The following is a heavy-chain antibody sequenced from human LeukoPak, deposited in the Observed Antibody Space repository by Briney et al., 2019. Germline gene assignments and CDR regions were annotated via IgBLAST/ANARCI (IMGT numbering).Heavy chain of an antibody. CDR3: ARTLRYYFDY. J-gene: IGHJ4*02. CDR1: GYSISSGYY. V-gene: IGHV4-38-2*02. CDR2: IYHSGST. D-gene: IGHD4-17*01. Sequence: SETLSLTCTVSGYSISSGYYWGWIRPPPGKGLEWIGSIYHSGSTYYNPSLKSRVTISVDTSKNQFSLKLSSVTAADTAVYYCARTLRYYFDYWGQGTLVTVSS.